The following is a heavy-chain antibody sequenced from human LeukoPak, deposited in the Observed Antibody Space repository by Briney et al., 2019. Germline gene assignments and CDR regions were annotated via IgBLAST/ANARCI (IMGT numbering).Heavy chain of an antibody. CDR2: ISYDGSNK. Sequence: HPGGSLRLSCAASGFTFSNYAVHWVRQAPGKGLEWVAVISYDGSNKYYADSVKGRFTISRDNSKNTLYLQMNSLRAEDTAVYYCARDQGYCSGGSCRRCNWFDPWGQGTLVTVSS. CDR1: GFTFSNYA. J-gene: IGHJ5*02. CDR3: ARDQGYCSGGSCRRCNWFDP. D-gene: IGHD2-15*01. V-gene: IGHV3-30*04.